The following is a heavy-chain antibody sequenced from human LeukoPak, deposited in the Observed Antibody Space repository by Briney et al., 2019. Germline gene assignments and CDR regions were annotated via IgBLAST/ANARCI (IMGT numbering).Heavy chain of an antibody. D-gene: IGHD3-10*01. CDR2: INHSGST. CDR1: GGSFSGYY. J-gene: IGHJ4*02. V-gene: IGHV4-34*01. CDR3: ARTHYYGSGTLG. Sequence: SETLSLTCAVYGGSFSGYYWSWIRQPPGKGLEWIGEINHSGSTNYNPSLKSRVTISVDTSKNQFSLKLSSVTAADTAVYYCARTHYYGSGTLGWGQGTLVTVSS.